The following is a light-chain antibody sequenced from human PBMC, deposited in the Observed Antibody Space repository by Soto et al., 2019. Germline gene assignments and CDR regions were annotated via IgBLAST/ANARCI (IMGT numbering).Light chain of an antibody. CDR1: QSVNSKY. J-gene: IGKJ4*01. CDR3: QQYRYAPLS. CDR2: DTS. Sequence: ETVLTQSPGILSLSPGDRATLSCRASQSVNSKYLAWYQQKPGQTPRLLIYDTSIRATGIPARFSDSGSWTDFTLTISGLEPEDFAVYYCQQYRYAPLSFGGGTKVEIK. V-gene: IGKV3-20*01.